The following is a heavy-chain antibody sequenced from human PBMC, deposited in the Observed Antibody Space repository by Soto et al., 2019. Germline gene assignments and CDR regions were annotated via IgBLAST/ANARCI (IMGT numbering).Heavy chain of an antibody. CDR3: AKDLTLMTDWFDP. J-gene: IGHJ5*02. D-gene: IGHD2-21*02. CDR2: ISGSGGST. V-gene: IGHV3-23*04. CDR1: GFTFSNAW. Sequence: VQLVESGGGLVKPGGSLRLSCAASGFTFSNAWMSWVRQAPGKGLEWVSAISGSGGSTYYADSVKGRFTISRDNSKNTLYLQMNSLRAEDTAVYYCAKDLTLMTDWFDPWGQGTLVTVSS.